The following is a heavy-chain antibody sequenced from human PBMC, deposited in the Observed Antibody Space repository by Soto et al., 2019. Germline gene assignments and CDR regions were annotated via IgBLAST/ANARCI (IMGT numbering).Heavy chain of an antibody. Sequence: PGGSLRLSCAVPGFTFSSCTMNWVRQAPGKGLEWVSSISPSTSHIYYADSVKGRFTISRDNAKNSLFLQMNSLRAEDTAVYYCSGCSGGACHQNYGMDVWVQGTTVTVS. CDR2: ISPSTSHI. J-gene: IGHJ6*02. CDR3: SGCSGGACHQNYGMDV. CDR1: GFTFSSCT. D-gene: IGHD2-15*01. V-gene: IGHV3-21*01.